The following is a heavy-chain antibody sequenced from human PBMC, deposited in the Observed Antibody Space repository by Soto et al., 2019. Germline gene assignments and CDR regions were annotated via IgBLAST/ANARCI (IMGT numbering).Heavy chain of an antibody. Sequence: EVQLVESGGGLVQPGGSLRLSCAASGFTFSNYWMSWVRQAPGKGLEWVANIKQDGSERNYVDSVKGRFTISRDNAKNTLYVQLNSLRAEDTAVYYCARAGSENDYWCQGTLVTVSS. V-gene: IGHV3-7*05. J-gene: IGHJ4*02. D-gene: IGHD3-10*01. CDR2: IKQDGSER. CDR3: ARAGSENDY. CDR1: GFTFSNYW.